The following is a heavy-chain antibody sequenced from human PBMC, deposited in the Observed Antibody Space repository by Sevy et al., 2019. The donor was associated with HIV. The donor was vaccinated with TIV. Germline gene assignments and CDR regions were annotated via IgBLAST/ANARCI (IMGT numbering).Heavy chain of an antibody. V-gene: IGHV4-34*01. CDR3: ASGYCSSTSCYHPYSFDY. CDR1: GGSFSGYY. Sequence: SETLSLTCAVYGGSFSGYYWSWIRQPPGKGLEWIGEINHRGSTNYNPSLKSRVTISVDTSKNQFSLKLSFVTAADTAVYYCASGYCSSTSCYHPYSFDYWGQGTLVTVSS. J-gene: IGHJ4*02. CDR2: INHRGST. D-gene: IGHD2-2*01.